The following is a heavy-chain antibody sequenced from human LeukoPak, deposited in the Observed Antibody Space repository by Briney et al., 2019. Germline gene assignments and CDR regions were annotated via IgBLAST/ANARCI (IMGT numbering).Heavy chain of an antibody. CDR1: GFAFTYRS. J-gene: IGHJ4*02. CDR3: AKMAIAKGATQGSGWLQFDL. V-gene: IGHV3-23*01. Sequence: GGSLRLSCAASGFAFTYRSMTWVRQAPGKGLEWVSLITGSGGSTYVADSVKGRFVISRDNSKNSLFLQLNSLRPEDTAIYYCAKMAIAKGATQGSGWLQFDLWGQGTLVTVSS. D-gene: IGHD2-21*01. CDR2: ITGSGGST.